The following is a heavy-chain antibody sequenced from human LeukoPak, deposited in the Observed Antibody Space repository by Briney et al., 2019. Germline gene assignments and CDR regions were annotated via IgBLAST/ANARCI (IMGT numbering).Heavy chain of an antibody. J-gene: IGHJ4*02. V-gene: IGHV3-7*01. D-gene: IGHD3-10*01. CDR2: IKQDGSEK. CDR1: GFTVSSNY. Sequence: GGSLRLSCAASGFTVSSNYMSWVRQAPGKGLEWVANIKQDGSEKYYVDSVKGRFTISRDNAKNSLYLQMNSLRAEDTAVYYCARIVYGSGSYYTDYWGQGTLVTVSS. CDR3: ARIVYGSGSYYTDY.